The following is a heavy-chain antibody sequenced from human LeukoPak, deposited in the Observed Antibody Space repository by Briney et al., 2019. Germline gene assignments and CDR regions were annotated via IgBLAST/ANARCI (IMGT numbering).Heavy chain of an antibody. Sequence: PSDTLSLTCTVSGASITSYYWTWIRQPAGKGLEWIGRTYSSGSTNYNPSLKSRVTMSIDTSKNQDSLRLNSVTAADTAVYYCARGSSGYYYGWGQGTLVTVSS. D-gene: IGHD3-22*01. V-gene: IGHV4-4*07. CDR3: ARGSSGYYYG. CDR1: GASITSYY. J-gene: IGHJ4*02. CDR2: TYSSGST.